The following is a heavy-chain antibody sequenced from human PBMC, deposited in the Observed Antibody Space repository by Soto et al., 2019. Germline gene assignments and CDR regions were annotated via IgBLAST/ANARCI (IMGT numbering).Heavy chain of an antibody. CDR1: GGSTSSGDYY. D-gene: IGHD3-3*01. CDR3: ARGRQGVRVLEWLSGNWFDP. Sequence: ASETLSLTCTVSGGSTSSGDYYWSWIRQPPGKGLEWIGYIYYSGSTYYNPSLKSRVTISVDTSKNQFSLKLSSVTAADTAVYYCARGRQGVRVLEWLSGNWFDPWGQGTLVTVSS. V-gene: IGHV4-30-4*01. J-gene: IGHJ5*02. CDR2: IYYSGST.